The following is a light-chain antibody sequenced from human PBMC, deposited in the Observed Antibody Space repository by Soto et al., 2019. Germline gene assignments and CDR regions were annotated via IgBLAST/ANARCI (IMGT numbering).Light chain of an antibody. CDR1: QSVVYSSNNKNY. Sequence: DIVMTQSPDSLAVSLGERATINCKSRQSVVYSSNNKNYLAWYQQKPGQPPKLLIYWASTRESGVPDRFSGSGSGTDGTLTISSLKAEDGAVYDGQQYYSTPLTFAGGTKVDIK. V-gene: IGKV4-1*01. CDR2: WAS. CDR3: QQYYSTPLT. J-gene: IGKJ4*01.